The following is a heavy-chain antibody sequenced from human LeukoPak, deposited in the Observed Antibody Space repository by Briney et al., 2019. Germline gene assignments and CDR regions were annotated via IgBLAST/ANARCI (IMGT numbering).Heavy chain of an antibody. D-gene: IGHD3-10*01. CDR3: ARDPHYYYGSGSSSDY. J-gene: IGHJ4*02. Sequence: GGSLRLSCAASGFTFSSYGMHWVRQAPGKGLEWVAFIRYDGSNKYYADSVKGRFTISRDNSKNTLYLQMNSLRAEDTAVYYCARDPHYYYGSGSSSDYWGQGTLVTVSS. CDR2: IRYDGSNK. V-gene: IGHV3-30*02. CDR1: GFTFSSYG.